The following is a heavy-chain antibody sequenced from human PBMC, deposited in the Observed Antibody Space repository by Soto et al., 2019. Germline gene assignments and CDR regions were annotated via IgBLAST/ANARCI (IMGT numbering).Heavy chain of an antibody. CDR2: IYYSGST. J-gene: IGHJ6*03. V-gene: IGHV4-59*01. Sequence: SETLSLTCTVSGGSISSYYWSWIRQPPGKGLEWIGYIYYSGSTNYNPSHKIRVTISVNTSKNQFSLKLSSVTAADTAVYYCARATIFGVVYMDVWGKGTTVTVSS. CDR1: GGSISSYY. CDR3: ARATIFGVVYMDV. D-gene: IGHD3-3*01.